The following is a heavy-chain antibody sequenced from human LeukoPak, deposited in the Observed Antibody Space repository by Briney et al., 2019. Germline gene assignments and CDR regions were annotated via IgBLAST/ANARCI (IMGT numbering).Heavy chain of an antibody. CDR1: GYIFYNYG. D-gene: IGHD1-1*01. J-gene: IGHJ3*02. Sequence: ASVTVSCKAYGYIFYNYGFNWVRQAPGQGLEWMGWISAFNGDTKYAQNLQGRVIMSTDTSTNTAYMEVRSLRSDDTAVYYCARDHKTTLTTGAFDIWGQGTMVTVSP. CDR2: ISAFNGDT. V-gene: IGHV1-18*01. CDR3: ARDHKTTLTTGAFDI.